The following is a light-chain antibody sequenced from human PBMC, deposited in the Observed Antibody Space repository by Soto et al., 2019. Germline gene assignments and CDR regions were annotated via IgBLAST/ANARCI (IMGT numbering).Light chain of an antibody. V-gene: IGLV2-8*01. Sequence: QSVLTQPASVSGSPGQSITISCTGTSSDVGGYNYVSWYQQHPGKAPKLMIYEVNKRPSGVPDRFAGSQSGNTASLTVSGLQAEDEADYYCSSYAGSSNVFGTGTKGTVL. CDR1: SSDVGGYNY. CDR3: SSYAGSSNV. J-gene: IGLJ1*01. CDR2: EVN.